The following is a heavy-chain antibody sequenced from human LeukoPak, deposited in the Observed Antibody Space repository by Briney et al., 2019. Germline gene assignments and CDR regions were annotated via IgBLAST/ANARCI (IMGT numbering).Heavy chain of an antibody. CDR3: TTEGEQWLVYFDY. CDR2: IKTKTDGGTT. V-gene: IGHV3-15*01. CDR1: GFTFSTAW. D-gene: IGHD6-19*01. Sequence: GGSLRLSCAASGFTFSTAWMTWVRQAPGKGLEWVGRIKTKTDGGTTDYAAPVKGRFTISRDDSKNTLYLQMNSLKTEDTAVYYCTTEGEQWLVYFDYWGQGTLVTVSS. J-gene: IGHJ4*02.